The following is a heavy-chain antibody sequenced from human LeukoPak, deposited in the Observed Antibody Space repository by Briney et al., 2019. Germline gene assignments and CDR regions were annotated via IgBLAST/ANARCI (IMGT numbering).Heavy chain of an antibody. CDR2: ISNDSTVI. CDR3: AREGFSTVTSDY. CDR1: GFNFRAYW. V-gene: IGHV3-48*04. J-gene: IGHJ4*02. Sequence: PGGSLRLSCTTSGFNFRAYWMNWVRQAPGKGLEWVSFISNDSTVIYYTQSVKGRFTISRDNAENSLFLQLNNLRAEDTAVYYCAREGFSTVTSDYWGQGTLVTVSS. D-gene: IGHD4-17*01.